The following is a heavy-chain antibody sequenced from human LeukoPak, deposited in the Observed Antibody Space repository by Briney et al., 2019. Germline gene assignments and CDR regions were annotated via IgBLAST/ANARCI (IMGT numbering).Heavy chain of an antibody. CDR2: IRYDGSNK. D-gene: IGHD3-22*01. V-gene: IGHV3-30*02. J-gene: IGHJ4*02. CDR1: GFTFSSYG. CDR3: ANLPYDSSGRSDY. Sequence: GGSLRLSCAASGFTFSSYGMHWVRQAPGKGLEWVAFIRYDGSNKYYADPVKGRFTISRDNSKNTLYLQMNSLRAEDTAVYYCANLPYDSSGRSDYWGQGTLVTVSS.